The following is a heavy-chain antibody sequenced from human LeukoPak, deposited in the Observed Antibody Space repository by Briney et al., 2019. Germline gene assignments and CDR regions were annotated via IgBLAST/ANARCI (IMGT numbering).Heavy chain of an antibody. CDR1: GGSISSGSYY. J-gene: IGHJ4*02. V-gene: IGHV4-61*02. CDR2: IYTSGST. D-gene: IGHD3-10*01. Sequence: SQTLSLTCTVSGGSISSGSYYWSWIRQPAGKGLEWIGRIYTSGSTHYNPSLKSRVTISVDTSKNQFSLKLSSVTAADTAVYYCARAGEPLWFGELYLDYWGQGTLVTVSS. CDR3: ARAGEPLWFGELYLDY.